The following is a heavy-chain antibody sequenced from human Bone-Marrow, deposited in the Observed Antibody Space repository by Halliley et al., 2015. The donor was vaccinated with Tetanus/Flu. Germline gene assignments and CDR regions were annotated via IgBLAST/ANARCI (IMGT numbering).Heavy chain of an antibody. V-gene: IGHV3-48*03. Sequence: SLRLSCAASGFIFSAYEMNWVRQAPGKGLEWISYISSSGGTVSYADSVKGRFTISRDNAKNSVFLQMSSLRAEDTAVYYCARVNPDFGVVYYYYGMDVWGQGTTVTVSS. CDR3: ARVNPDFGVVYYYYGMDV. CDR2: ISSSGGTV. J-gene: IGHJ6*02. D-gene: IGHD3-3*01. CDR1: GFIFSAYE.